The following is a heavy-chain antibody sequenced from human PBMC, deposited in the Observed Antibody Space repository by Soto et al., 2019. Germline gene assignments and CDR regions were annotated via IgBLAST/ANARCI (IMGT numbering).Heavy chain of an antibody. V-gene: IGHV3-23*01. D-gene: IGHD6-19*01. J-gene: IGHJ4*02. Sequence: EVQLLESGGGLVQPGGSLRLSCAASGFTFSSYAMSWVRKAPGKGRGWVSAISGSGGSTYYADSVKGRFTISRDNSKNTLYLQMNSLRAEDTAVYYCAKEGEHSSGWANFDYWGQGTLVTVSS. CDR3: AKEGEHSSGWANFDY. CDR1: GFTFSSYA. CDR2: ISGSGGST.